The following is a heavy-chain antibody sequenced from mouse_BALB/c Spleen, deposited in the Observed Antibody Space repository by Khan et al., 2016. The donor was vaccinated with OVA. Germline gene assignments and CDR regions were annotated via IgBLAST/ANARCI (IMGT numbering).Heavy chain of an antibody. Sequence: QIQLVQSGPELKKPGETVKISCKASGYTFTNYGMNWVKQAPGKGLKWMGWINTYTGEPTYADDFKGRFAFSLETSASTAYLQINNLKNEDTATYFCAKFLRAYYYAMDYWGQGTSVTVS. J-gene: IGHJ4*01. CDR3: AKFLRAYYYAMDY. CDR2: INTYTGEP. V-gene: IGHV9-3-1*01. CDR1: GYTFTNYG. D-gene: IGHD1-1*01.